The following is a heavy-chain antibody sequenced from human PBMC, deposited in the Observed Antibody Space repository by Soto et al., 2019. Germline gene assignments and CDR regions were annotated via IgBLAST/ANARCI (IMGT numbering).Heavy chain of an antibody. Sequence: DVQLLEAGGNLVQPGGSLRLSCAASGFTFHNYAMSWVRQAPGKGLEWVSSINGPGDDTYYADSVKGRFTISRDNSKNTLYLQMNRLRAEDTALYYGAKQEEYDHGWGKSPLDWVQGTLVTVSS. J-gene: IGHJ4*03. CDR2: INGPGDDT. D-gene: IGHD3-16*01. CDR3: AKQEEYDHGWGKSPLD. V-gene: IGHV3-23*01. CDR1: GFTFHNYA.